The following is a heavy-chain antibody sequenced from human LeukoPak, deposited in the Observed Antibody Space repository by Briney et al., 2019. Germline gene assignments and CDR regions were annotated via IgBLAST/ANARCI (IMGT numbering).Heavy chain of an antibody. CDR1: GFTFSSYA. V-gene: IGHV3-23*01. D-gene: IGHD2-2*01. CDR3: AKDRGCSSTSCYAGQFDY. Sequence: PGGSLRLSCAASGFTFSSYAMSWVRQAPGKGLEWDSAISGSGGSTYYADSVKGRFTISRDNSKNTLYLQMNSLRAEDTAVYYCAKDRGCSSTSCYAGQFDYWGQGTLVTVSS. J-gene: IGHJ4*02. CDR2: ISGSGGST.